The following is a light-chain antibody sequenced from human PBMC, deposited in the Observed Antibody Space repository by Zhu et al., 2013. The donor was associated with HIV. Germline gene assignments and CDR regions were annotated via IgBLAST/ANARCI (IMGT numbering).Light chain of an antibody. V-gene: IGKV1-9*01. CDR2: GAS. J-gene: IGKJ1*01. CDR1: QGIGSY. CDR3: LQSYLYPWT. Sequence: IQLTQSPSSLSASVGDRVTITCRASQGIGSYLAWYRQKSGKAPKLLIFGASALQSGVPFRFSGSGTGTEFTLTIISLQPEDFATYYCLQSYLYPWTFGQGTKVEI.